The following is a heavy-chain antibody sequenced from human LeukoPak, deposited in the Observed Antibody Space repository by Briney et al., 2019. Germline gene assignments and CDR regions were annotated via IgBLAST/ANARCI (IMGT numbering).Heavy chain of an antibody. D-gene: IGHD2-2*01. CDR1: GFTFTSYY. Sequence: ASVKVSCKASGFTFTSYYMHWVRQAPGQGLEWMGIINPSGSYTSYAQKFQGRVTMTRDTSTSTVYMELRSLRSDDTAVYYCARDRIVVVPAAIDYYYYYMDVWGKGTTVTISS. J-gene: IGHJ6*03. V-gene: IGHV1-46*01. CDR3: ARDRIVVVPAAIDYYYYYMDV. CDR2: INPSGSYT.